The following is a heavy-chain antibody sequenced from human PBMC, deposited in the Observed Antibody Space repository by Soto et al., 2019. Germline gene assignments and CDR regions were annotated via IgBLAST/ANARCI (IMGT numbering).Heavy chain of an antibody. J-gene: IGHJ6*03. V-gene: IGHV3-21*01. CDR1: GFTFSSYS. CDR2: ISSSSSYI. CDR3: ARNSVYSNSLGYHYYYYMDV. D-gene: IGHD4-4*01. Sequence: GGSLRLSCAASGFTFSSYSMNWVRQAPGKGLEWVSSISSSSSYIYYADSVKGRFTISRDNAKNSLYLQMNSLRAEDTAVYYCARNSVYSNSLGYHYYYYMDVWGKGTTVTSP.